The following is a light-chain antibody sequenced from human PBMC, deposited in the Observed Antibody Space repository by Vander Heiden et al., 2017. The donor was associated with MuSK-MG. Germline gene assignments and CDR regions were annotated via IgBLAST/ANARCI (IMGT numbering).Light chain of an antibody. Sequence: VWPQSPATLSLSPGQRATLPSRTSQTIAFSHLAWYQQKRGKAPRLLIYATSSRPTGIPDRFSGSASGTDFTLAISRLEPEDSAIYYCQQDNSSTLTFGGGTKVEIK. CDR3: QQDNSSTLT. J-gene: IGKJ4*01. CDR1: QTIAFSH. CDR2: ATS. V-gene: IGKV3-20*01.